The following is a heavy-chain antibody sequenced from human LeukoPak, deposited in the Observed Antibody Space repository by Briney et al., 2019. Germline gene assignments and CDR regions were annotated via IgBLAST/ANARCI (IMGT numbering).Heavy chain of an antibody. CDR1: GFTFSSYW. J-gene: IGHJ4*02. V-gene: IGHV3-7*01. CDR2: IKQDGSEK. Sequence: GGSLRLSCAASGFTFSSYWMSWVRQAPGKGLEWVANIKQDGSEKYYVDSVKGRFTISRDNAKNSLYLQMNSLRAEDTAVYYCARGTPYSYGQGYYFDYWGQGTLVTVSS. D-gene: IGHD5-18*01. CDR3: ARGTPYSYGQGYYFDY.